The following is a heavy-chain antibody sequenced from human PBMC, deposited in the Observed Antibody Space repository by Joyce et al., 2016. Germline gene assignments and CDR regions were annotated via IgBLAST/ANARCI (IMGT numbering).Heavy chain of an antibody. CDR1: GGSISSSLYF. V-gene: IGHV4-39*01. J-gene: IGHJ4*01. CDR3: ARHSGSRYFGSGPSRPNFFDY. D-gene: IGHD3-10*01. CDR2: IYYNGNT. Sequence: QLQLQESGPGLVKPSETLSLTCTVSGGSISSSLYFWGWIRQPPGKGLEWIGSIYYNGNTHYNSSLKSRVTPSVDTSKRRFSLRVASMTTADTAVYYCARHSGSRYFGSGPSRPNFFDYWGHGSLVAVSS.